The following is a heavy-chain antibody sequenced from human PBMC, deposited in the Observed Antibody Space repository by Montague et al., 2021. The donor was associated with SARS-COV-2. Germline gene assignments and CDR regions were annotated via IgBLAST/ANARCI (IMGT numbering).Heavy chain of an antibody. D-gene: IGHD3-10*01. CDR2: IYYTGST. CDR1: GGSISSSNW. J-gene: IGHJ3*02. Sequence: SETLSLTCAVSGGSISSSNWWSLVCQPPGKGLEWIGSIYYTGSTYYNPSLKSRVTIPVDTSKNQFSLKLSSVTAADTAVYYCARHITGSGNAFDIWGQGTMVTVSS. V-gene: IGHV4-39*01. CDR3: ARHITGSGNAFDI.